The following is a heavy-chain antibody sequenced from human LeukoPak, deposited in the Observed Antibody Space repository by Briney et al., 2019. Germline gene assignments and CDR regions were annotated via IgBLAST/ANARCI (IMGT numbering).Heavy chain of an antibody. D-gene: IGHD6-19*01. CDR3: ARRGIALTGSWNWYFDL. V-gene: IGHV4-39*01. CDR1: GGSISSSTYY. J-gene: IGHJ2*01. Sequence: SETLSLTCTVSGGSISSSTYYWGWIRRPPGKGLEWIGSIHYSGSPYYNPSLKSRVTISVDTSRNQFSLKLSSVTAADTAVYFCARRGIALTGSWNWYFDLWGRGTLVTVSS. CDR2: IHYSGSP.